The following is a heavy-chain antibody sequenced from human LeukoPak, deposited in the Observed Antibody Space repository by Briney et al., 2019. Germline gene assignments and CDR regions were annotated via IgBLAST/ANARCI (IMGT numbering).Heavy chain of an antibody. J-gene: IGHJ4*02. D-gene: IGHD3-10*01. CDR3: ARVGYYASGPFSYFDY. V-gene: IGHV3-30*04. Sequence: GGSLRLSCAASGFTFSSYVMHWVRQAPGKGLEWVAVISRDGRTNYCADSVKGRFTISRDNSKNTLYLQMNSLSVEDTAVYYCARVGYYASGPFSYFDYWGQGTLVTVSS. CDR1: GFTFSSYV. CDR2: ISRDGRTN.